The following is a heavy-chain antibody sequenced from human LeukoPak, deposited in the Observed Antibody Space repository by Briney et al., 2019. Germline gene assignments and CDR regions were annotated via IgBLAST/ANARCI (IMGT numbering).Heavy chain of an antibody. J-gene: IGHJ5*02. D-gene: IGHD2-15*01. CDR2: IYYSGST. CDR1: GGSISRGGYY. Sequence: PSQTLSLTCTVSGGSISRGGYYWSWIRQYPGKGLEWIGYIYYSGSTYYNPSLKSRVTISVDTSKNQLSLKLSSVTAADTAVYYCARDEGYCSGGSCFNGWFDPWGQGTVVTVSS. V-gene: IGHV4-31*03. CDR3: ARDEGYCSGGSCFNGWFDP.